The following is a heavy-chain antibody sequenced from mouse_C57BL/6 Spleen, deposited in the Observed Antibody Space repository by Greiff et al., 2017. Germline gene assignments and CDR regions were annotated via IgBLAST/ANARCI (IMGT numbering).Heavy chain of an antibody. CDR1: GYTFTSYT. V-gene: IGHV1-4*01. CDR3: ARDYYDYDDYAMDY. J-gene: IGHJ4*01. CDR2: INPSSGYT. D-gene: IGHD2-4*01. Sequence: VQLQQSGAELARPGASVKMSCKASGYTFTSYTMHWVKQRPGQGLEWIGYINPSSGYTKYNQKFKDKATLTADKSSSTAYMQLSSLTSEDSAVYYCARDYYDYDDYAMDYWGQGTSVTVSS.